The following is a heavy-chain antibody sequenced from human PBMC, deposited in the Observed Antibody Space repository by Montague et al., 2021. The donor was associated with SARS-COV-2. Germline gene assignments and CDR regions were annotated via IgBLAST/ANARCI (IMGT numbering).Heavy chain of an antibody. V-gene: IGHV4-31*03. CDR2: IYYSGST. D-gene: IGHD3-22*01. CDR1: GGSISSGGYY. J-gene: IGHJ3*02. Sequence: TLSLTCTVSGGSISSGGYYWSWVRQHPGKGLEWLGYIYYSGSTYYNPSLKSRVTISVDTSKNQFSLKLSSVTAADTAVYYCARAGTITMIVVVIDAFDIWGQGTMVTVSS. CDR3: ARAGTITMIVVVIDAFDI.